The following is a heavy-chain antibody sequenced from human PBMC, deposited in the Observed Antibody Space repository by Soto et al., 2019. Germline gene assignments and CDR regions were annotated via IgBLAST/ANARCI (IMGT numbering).Heavy chain of an antibody. CDR3: ARLWSGYCSGGSCYDY. CDR1: GGSISSYY. Sequence: SETLSLTCTVSGGSISSYYWSWIRQPPGKGLEWIGYIYYSGSTNYNPSLKSRVTISVDTSKNQFSLKLSSVTAADTAVYYCARLWSGYCSGGSCYDYWGQGALVTVS. CDR2: IYYSGST. J-gene: IGHJ4*02. D-gene: IGHD2-15*01. V-gene: IGHV4-59*01.